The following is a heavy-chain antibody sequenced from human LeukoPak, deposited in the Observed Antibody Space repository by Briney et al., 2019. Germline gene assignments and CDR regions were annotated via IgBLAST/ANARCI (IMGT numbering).Heavy chain of an antibody. Sequence: GGSLRLSCAASGFTFSSSAMSWVRLAPGKGLEWVSGISGSDGSTYYADSVKGRFTISRDNSKNTLYLQMNSLRAEDTAVYYCARGPHYYDSSGYYYDIDYWGQGTLVTVSS. CDR2: ISGSDGST. V-gene: IGHV3-23*01. D-gene: IGHD3-22*01. CDR3: ARGPHYYDSSGYYYDIDY. CDR1: GFTFSSSA. J-gene: IGHJ4*02.